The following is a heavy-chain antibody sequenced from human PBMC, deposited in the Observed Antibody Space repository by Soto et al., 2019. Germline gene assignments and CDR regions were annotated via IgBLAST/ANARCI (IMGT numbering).Heavy chain of an antibody. Sequence: GGSLRLSCAASGFTFSSYAMSWVRQAPGKGLEWVSAISGSGGSTYYAASVKGRFTISRDNSKNTLYLQMNSLRAEDTAVYFCAKDRRGYSSSWYWFDPWGQGTLVTVSS. CDR2: ISGSGGST. D-gene: IGHD6-13*01. J-gene: IGHJ5*02. V-gene: IGHV3-23*01. CDR1: GFTFSSYA. CDR3: AKDRRGYSSSWYWFDP.